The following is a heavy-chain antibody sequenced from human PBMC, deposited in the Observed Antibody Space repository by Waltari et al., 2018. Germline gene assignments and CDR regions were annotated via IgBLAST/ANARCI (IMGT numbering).Heavy chain of an antibody. Sequence: QVQLVQSGAEVKKPGASVKVSYKASGYTFSDYGISWMPQAPGPGLEWMGWISGNNGHTNHAQKFQGRLIMTEDPSATTVYMDLTYLTSDDTAVYYCARERHRLMEEGYLMALDPWGQGTLVTVSS. J-gene: IGHJ5*02. CDR2: ISGNNGHT. CDR1: GYTFSDYG. D-gene: IGHD3-3*01. V-gene: IGHV1-18*01. CDR3: ARERHRLMEEGYLMALDP.